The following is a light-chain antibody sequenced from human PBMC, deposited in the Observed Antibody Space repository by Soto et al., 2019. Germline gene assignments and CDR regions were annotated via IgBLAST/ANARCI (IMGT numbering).Light chain of an antibody. Sequence: EIVLTQSPATLSLSPGDRATLSCRASQSVTDNYLAWYQQKPGQAPRLVISGASSRTSGIPDRFSASGSGTDFTLTISRLEPEDFAVYYCQQYSRAPLTFGQGTRVEI. CDR2: GAS. CDR3: QQYSRAPLT. J-gene: IGKJ5*01. V-gene: IGKV3-20*01. CDR1: QSVTDNY.